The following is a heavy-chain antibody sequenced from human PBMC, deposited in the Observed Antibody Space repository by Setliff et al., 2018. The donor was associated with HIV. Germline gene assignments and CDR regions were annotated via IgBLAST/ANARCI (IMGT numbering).Heavy chain of an antibody. CDR1: GGSISSHY. CDR2: IYYTGSA. CDR3: ARDRAVADDFDC. D-gene: IGHD6-19*01. J-gene: IGHJ4*02. V-gene: IGHV4-59*11. Sequence: SETLSLTCTVSGGSISSHYWSWIRQPPGKGLEWIGSIYYTGSANYNPSLKSRVTISVDTSKNQISLKLTSVTAADTAVYFCARDRAVADDFDCWGQGTLVTVSS.